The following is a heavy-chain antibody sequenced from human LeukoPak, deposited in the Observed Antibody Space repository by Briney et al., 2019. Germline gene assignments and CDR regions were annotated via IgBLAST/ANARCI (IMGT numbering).Heavy chain of an antibody. CDR3: AKDRVEGKQWLAQFDS. CDR1: GFTFSSYG. D-gene: IGHD6-19*01. Sequence: GGSLRLSCAASGFTFSSYGMHWVRQAPGKGLEWVAVIWNDGSNKYYADSVKGRFTISRDNSKSTLYLQTNTLRVEDAAVYYCAKDRVEGKQWLAQFDSWGQGTLVTVSS. CDR2: IWNDGSNK. J-gene: IGHJ4*02. V-gene: IGHV3-30*02.